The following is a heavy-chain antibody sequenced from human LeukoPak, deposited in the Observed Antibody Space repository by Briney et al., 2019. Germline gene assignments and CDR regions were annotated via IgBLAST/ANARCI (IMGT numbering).Heavy chain of an antibody. CDR3: ARDMVHIRYSVEGLDY. J-gene: IGHJ4*02. Sequence: GGSLRLSCAASGFTFSSSSMNWVRQAPGKGLEWVSYISSSSTIYYADSVKGRFTISRDNAKNSLYLQMNSLRDEDTAVYFCARDMVHIRYSVEGLDYWGQGTLVTVSS. V-gene: IGHV3-48*02. D-gene: IGHD2-2*02. CDR2: ISSSSTI. CDR1: GFTFSSSS.